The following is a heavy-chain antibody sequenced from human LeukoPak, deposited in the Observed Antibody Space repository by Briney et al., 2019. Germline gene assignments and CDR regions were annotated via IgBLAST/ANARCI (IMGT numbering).Heavy chain of an antibody. D-gene: IGHD6-19*01. CDR2: IYSGGST. CDR3: ARVMGSDWYPLAY. V-gene: IGHV3-53*01. Sequence: GGSLRLSCAASGFTVSSNYMSWVRQAPGKGLEWVSVIYSGGSTYYADSVKGRFTISRDNSKNTLYLQMNSLRAEDTAVYYCARVMGSDWYPLAYWGQGTLVTVSS. J-gene: IGHJ4*02. CDR1: GFTVSSNY.